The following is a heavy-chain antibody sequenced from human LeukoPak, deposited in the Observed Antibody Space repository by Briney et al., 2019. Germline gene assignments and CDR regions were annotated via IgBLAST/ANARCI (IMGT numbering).Heavy chain of an antibody. D-gene: IGHD3-22*01. CDR3: ARDGDYYDSSAPHFDY. V-gene: IGHV4-4*07. J-gene: IGHJ4*02. CDR2: IYTSGST. Sequence: PSETLSLTCTVSGGSISSYYWSWIRQPAGKGLEWIGRIYTSGSTNYNPSLKSRVTMSVDTSKNQFSLKLSSVTAADTAVYYCARDGDYYDSSAPHFDYWGKGTLVTVSS. CDR1: GGSISSYY.